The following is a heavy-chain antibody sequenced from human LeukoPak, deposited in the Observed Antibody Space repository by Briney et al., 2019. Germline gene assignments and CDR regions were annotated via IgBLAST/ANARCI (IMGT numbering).Heavy chain of an antibody. CDR2: ISGDGGST. D-gene: IGHD2-15*01. J-gene: IGHJ3*02. V-gene: IGHV3-43*02. CDR1: VFTFDDYS. CDR3: AKEIDTLGTNAFDI. Sequence: GVSLRLSCAASVFTFDDYSMHWVRQAPGKGLEWVSLISGDGGSTYYADSVRGRVTISRDNSKNSLYLQMDSLRTEDTAFYYCAKEIDTLGTNAFDIWGQGTMVTVSS.